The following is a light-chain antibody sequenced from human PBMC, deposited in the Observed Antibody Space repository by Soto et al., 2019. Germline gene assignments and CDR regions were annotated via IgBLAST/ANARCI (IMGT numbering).Light chain of an antibody. J-gene: IGKJ1*01. CDR2: GAS. Sequence: EIVLTQSPGTLSLSPGERTTLSCRASQSVGGSFVAWYQHKPGQAPRLLIYGASSRATGIPDRFSGSGSGTDFTLTISSLEPEDIAVYYCQQYDSAPWTFGQGTKVDNK. CDR1: QSVGGSF. CDR3: QQYDSAPWT. V-gene: IGKV3-20*01.